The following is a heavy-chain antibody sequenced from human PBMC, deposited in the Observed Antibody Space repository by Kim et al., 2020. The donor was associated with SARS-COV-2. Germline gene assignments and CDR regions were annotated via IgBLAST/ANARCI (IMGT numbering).Heavy chain of an antibody. CDR1: GGSFSGYY. CDR2: INHSGST. CDR3: ARGGRVRITMVRGVPFPSWFDP. D-gene: IGHD3-10*01. J-gene: IGHJ5*02. Sequence: SETLSLTCAVYGGSFSGYYWSWIRQPPGKGLEWIGEINHSGSTNYNPSLKSRVTISVDTSKNQFSLKLSSVTAADTAVYYCARGGRVRITMVRGVPFPSWFDPWGQGTLVTVSS. V-gene: IGHV4-34*01.